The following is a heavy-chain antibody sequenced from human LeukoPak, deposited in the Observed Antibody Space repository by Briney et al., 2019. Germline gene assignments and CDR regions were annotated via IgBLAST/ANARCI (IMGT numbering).Heavy chain of an antibody. CDR3: ARHRQDVYYCMDV. J-gene: IGHJ6*03. CDR2: VYQSGTT. Sequence: SETLSLTCSVSGGSITSLSSYWGWIRQSPGKGLEWIGTVYQSGTTYYNPSLETRVTISIDTSKSQFSLRLNSLTAADTAVYYCARHRQDVYYCMDVWGKGTTVTVSS. D-gene: IGHD2-15*01. CDR1: GGSITSLSSY. V-gene: IGHV4-39*01.